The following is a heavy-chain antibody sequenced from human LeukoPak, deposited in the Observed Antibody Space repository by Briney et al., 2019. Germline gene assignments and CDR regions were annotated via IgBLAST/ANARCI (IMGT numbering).Heavy chain of an antibody. J-gene: IGHJ6*02. D-gene: IGHD5-18*01. V-gene: IGHV5-51*01. CDR1: GYSFATYW. CDR2: IYPGDSDT. CDR3: ARHLDTAMVTRYYGMDV. Sequence: GESLKISCKGSGYSFATYWIGWVRQMPGKGLEWMGIIYPGDSDTRYSPSFQGQVTISADKSISTAYLQCSSLKASDTAMYYCARHLDTAMVTRYYGMDVWGQGTTVTVSS.